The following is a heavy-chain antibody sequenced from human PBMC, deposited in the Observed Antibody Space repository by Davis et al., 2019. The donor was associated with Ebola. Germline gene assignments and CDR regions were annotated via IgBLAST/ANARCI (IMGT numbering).Heavy chain of an antibody. J-gene: IGHJ6*02. CDR3: ASPPGYYGMDV. Sequence: SETLSLTCAVSGGSISSSNWWSWVRQPPGKGLEWIGEINHSGSTNYNPSLKSRVTISVDTSKNQFSLKLSSVTAADTAVYYCASPPGYYGMDVWGQGTTVNVSS. V-gene: IGHV4-4*02. CDR2: INHSGST. CDR1: GGSISSSNW.